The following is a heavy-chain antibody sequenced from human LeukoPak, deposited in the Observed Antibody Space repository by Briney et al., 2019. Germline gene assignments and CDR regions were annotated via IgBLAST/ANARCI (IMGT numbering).Heavy chain of an antibody. CDR1: GFTFSSYW. V-gene: IGHV3-7*03. D-gene: IGHD4-17*01. CDR3: ARVEDGDYEVDY. J-gene: IGHJ4*02. Sequence: GGSLRLSRAATGFTFSSYWMSWVRQAPGKGLEWVANIKQDGSEKYYVDSVKGRFTISRDNAKNPLYLQMNSLRAEDTAVYYCARVEDGDYEVDYWGQGTLVTVSS. CDR2: IKQDGSEK.